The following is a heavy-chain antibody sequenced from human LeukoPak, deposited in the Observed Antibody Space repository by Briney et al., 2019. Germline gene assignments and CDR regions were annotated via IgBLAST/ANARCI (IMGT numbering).Heavy chain of an antibody. D-gene: IGHD6-13*01. J-gene: IGHJ5*02. V-gene: IGHV3-11*01. Sequence: GGSLRLSCAASGFTFSDYYMSWIRQAPGKGLEWVSYISSSGSTIYYADSVKGRFTISRDNAKNSLYLQMNSLRAEDTAVYYCARQHIAAAGNWFDPWGQGTLVTVSS. CDR2: ISSSGSTI. CDR3: ARQHIAAAGNWFDP. CDR1: GFTFSDYY.